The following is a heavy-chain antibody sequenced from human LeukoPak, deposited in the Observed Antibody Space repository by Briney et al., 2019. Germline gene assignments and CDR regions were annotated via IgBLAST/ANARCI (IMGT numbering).Heavy chain of an antibody. Sequence: ASVKVSCKASGYTFTSYGISWVRQAPGQGLEWMGWISAYNGNTNYAQKLQGRVTMTTDTPTSTAYMELRSLRSDDTAVYYCARVSYCGGDCYPYYGMDVWGQGTTVTVSS. CDR3: ARVSYCGGDCYPYYGMDV. V-gene: IGHV1-18*01. J-gene: IGHJ6*02. D-gene: IGHD2-21*02. CDR1: GYTFTSYG. CDR2: ISAYNGNT.